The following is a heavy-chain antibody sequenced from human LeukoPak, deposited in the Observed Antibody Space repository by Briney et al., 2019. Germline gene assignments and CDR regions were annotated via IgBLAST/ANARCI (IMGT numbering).Heavy chain of an antibody. CDR2: ISTTGQT. J-gene: IGHJ3*01. Sequence: GGSLRLSCVASGFTFSNYVMHWVRQPTGRGLEWVSAISTTGQTYYVDSVQGRFTISRENARNSLFLQMNSLTAGDTAMYYCAREDYTSGQAPTFNVWGQGTTVTVSS. D-gene: IGHD6-19*01. CDR1: GFTFSNYV. CDR3: AREDYTSGQAPTFNV. V-gene: IGHV3-13*01.